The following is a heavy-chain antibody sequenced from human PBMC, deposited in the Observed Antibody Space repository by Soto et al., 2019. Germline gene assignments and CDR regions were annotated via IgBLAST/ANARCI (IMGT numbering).Heavy chain of an antibody. D-gene: IGHD3-10*01. CDR1: GFTFSSYS. Sequence: PGGSLRLSCAASGFTFSSYSMNWVRQAPGKGLEWVSSISSSSSYIYYADSVKGRFTISRDNAKNSLYLQMNSLRAEDTAVYYCARDDYYGSGSDWFDPWGQGTLVTVSS. V-gene: IGHV3-21*01. CDR3: ARDDYYGSGSDWFDP. CDR2: ISSSSSYI. J-gene: IGHJ5*02.